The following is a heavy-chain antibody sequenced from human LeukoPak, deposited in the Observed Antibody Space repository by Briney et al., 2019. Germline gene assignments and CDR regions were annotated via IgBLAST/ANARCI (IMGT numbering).Heavy chain of an antibody. D-gene: IGHD5-24*01. CDR2: ITWNSGGM. Sequence: PGRSLRLSCAASGFSFEDYAMHWVRQLPGKGLEWVSGITWNSGGMRFADSVKGRFTISRDNSKNSLYLQMTSLRPEDTALYYCAKSPAGWLQPNYFDHWGQGALVTVSS. CDR1: GFSFEDYA. CDR3: AKSPAGWLQPNYFDH. V-gene: IGHV3-9*01. J-gene: IGHJ4*02.